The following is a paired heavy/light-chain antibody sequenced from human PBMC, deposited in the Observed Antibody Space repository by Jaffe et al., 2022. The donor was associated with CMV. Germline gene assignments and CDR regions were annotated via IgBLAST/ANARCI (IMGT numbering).Heavy chain of an antibody. CDR1: GFTFNTYA. CDR2: ISDRGEST. V-gene: IGHV3-23*04. D-gene: IGHD1-1*01. CDR3: AKDGRGYNFGLFDY. Sequence: EVQLVESGGGSVQPGGSLRLSCAASGFTFNTYAMTWVRQAPGKGLDWVAGISDRGESTYYADSVQGRFTISRDNSKNTLYLQMNTLRAEDTAVYYCAKDGRGYNFGLFDYWGQGALVTVSS. J-gene: IGHJ4*02.
Light chain of an antibody. CDR2: GAS. V-gene: IGKV3-20*01. Sequence: EIVLTQSPGILSLSPGESATLSCRASQRVSSNYLVWFQQKPGQAPRLLIYGASSRATGIPDRFSGSGSGTDFTLTISRLEPEDFAVYYCQQHNASPYSFGQGTKLEIK. CDR3: QQHNASPYS. CDR1: QRVSSNY. J-gene: IGKJ2*03.